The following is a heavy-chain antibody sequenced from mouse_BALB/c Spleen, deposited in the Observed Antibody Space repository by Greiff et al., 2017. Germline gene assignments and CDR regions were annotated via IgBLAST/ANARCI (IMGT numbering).Heavy chain of an antibody. V-gene: IGHV5-4*02. Sequence: EVKLVESGGGLVKPGGSLKLSCAASGFTFSDYYMYWVRQTPEKRLEWVATISDGGSYTYYPDSVKGRFTISRDNAKNNLYLQMSSLKSEDTAMYYCARAFITTVVGAMDYWGQGTSVTVSS. J-gene: IGHJ4*01. CDR2: ISDGGSYT. CDR3: ARAFITTVVGAMDY. CDR1: GFTFSDYY. D-gene: IGHD1-1*01.